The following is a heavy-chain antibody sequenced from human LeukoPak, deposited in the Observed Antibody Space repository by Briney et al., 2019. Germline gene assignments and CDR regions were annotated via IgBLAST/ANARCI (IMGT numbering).Heavy chain of an antibody. Sequence: ASVKVSCKASGYTFTSYGISWVRQAPGQGLEWMGWISAYNGNTNYAQKLQGRVTMTTDTSTSTAYMELRSLRSDDTAVYYCAFVGAPFWEYNWFDPGGQGTLVTVSS. CDR2: ISAYNGNT. CDR3: AFVGAPFWEYNWFDP. CDR1: GYTFTSYG. D-gene: IGHD1-26*01. J-gene: IGHJ5*02. V-gene: IGHV1-18*01.